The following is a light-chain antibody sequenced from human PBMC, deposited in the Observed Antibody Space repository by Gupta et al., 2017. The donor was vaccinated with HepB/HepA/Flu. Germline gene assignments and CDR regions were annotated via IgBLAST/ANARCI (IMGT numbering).Light chain of an antibody. CDR3: QSYASSNIWV. V-gene: IGLV2-14*01. CDR2: DVT. CDR1: NSDVGAYNY. J-gene: IGLJ3*02. Sequence: SALTQPASVSGSPGQSITISCTGTNSDVGAYNYVSCYQQHPANVPILMIYDVTYRTAGVASRFSASKSGNTASLTISGHKEEDEGDYFYQSYASSNIWVFGGGTKLTVL.